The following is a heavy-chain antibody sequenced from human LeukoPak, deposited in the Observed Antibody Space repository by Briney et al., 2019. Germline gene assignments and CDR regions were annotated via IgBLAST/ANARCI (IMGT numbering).Heavy chain of an antibody. V-gene: IGHV4-34*01. J-gene: IGHJ4*02. CDR3: AREVGGDYDALDY. CDR2: INHSGST. D-gene: IGHD4-17*01. CDR1: GGSFSGYY. Sequence: PSETLSLTCAVYGGSFSGYYWSWIRQPPGKGLEWIGEINHSGSTNYNPSLKSRVTISVDTSKNQFSLNLNSATAADTAVYYCAREVGGDYDALDYWGQGTLVTVSS.